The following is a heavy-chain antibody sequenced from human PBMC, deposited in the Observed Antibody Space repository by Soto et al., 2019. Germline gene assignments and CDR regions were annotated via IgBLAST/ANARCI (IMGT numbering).Heavy chain of an antibody. Sequence: KPSETLSLTCAVSGGSITSGNSYSWSWIRQPPGKGLEWIGSISHTGSTSYNPSLKSRVTISVDTSKNQFSLKLSSVTAADTAVYYCARHTDYDILTGSLSLGMDVWGQGTTVTVSS. CDR3: ARHTDYDILTGSLSLGMDV. V-gene: IGHV4-30-2*03. D-gene: IGHD3-9*01. CDR1: GGSITSGNSYS. CDR2: ISHTGST. J-gene: IGHJ6*02.